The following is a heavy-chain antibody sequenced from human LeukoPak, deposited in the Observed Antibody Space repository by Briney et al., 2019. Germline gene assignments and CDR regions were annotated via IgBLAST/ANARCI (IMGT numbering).Heavy chain of an antibody. CDR2: ISGSGGGT. J-gene: IGHJ4*02. Sequence: TGGSLRLSCAASGXIFRTYGMSWVRQAPGKGLEWVSSISGSGGGTYYADSVKGRFTISRDNSKNTLWLQMNSLRAEDTAVYYCAKCSSGWYSVEYWGQGTLVTVSS. CDR1: GXIFRTYG. V-gene: IGHV3-23*01. CDR3: AKCSSGWYSVEY. D-gene: IGHD6-19*01.